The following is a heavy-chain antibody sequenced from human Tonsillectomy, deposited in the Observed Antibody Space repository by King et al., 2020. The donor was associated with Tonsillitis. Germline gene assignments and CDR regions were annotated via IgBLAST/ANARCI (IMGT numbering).Heavy chain of an antibody. J-gene: IGHJ3*01. V-gene: IGHV3-30*01. CDR1: GFTFNNYI. CDR2: MSYDGTNE. Sequence: VQLVESGGGVVQPGRSLRLSCSASGFTFNNYIMHWVRQAPGKGLEWVAVMSYDGTNEAYGDSVEGRFAISRDNSKNAVFLQMNSLRPEDTAVYYCARDFWAFDLWGQGTLVTVSS. CDR3: ARDFWAFDL. D-gene: IGHD3-3*01.